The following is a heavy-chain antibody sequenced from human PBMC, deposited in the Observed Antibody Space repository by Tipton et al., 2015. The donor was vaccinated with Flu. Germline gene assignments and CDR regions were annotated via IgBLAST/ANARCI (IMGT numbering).Heavy chain of an antibody. D-gene: IGHD2-2*01. J-gene: IGHJ4*02. CDR1: GGSFSGYY. Sequence: TLSLTCAVYGGSFSGYYWSWIRQPPGKGLEWIGEINHSGSTNYNPSLKSRVTISVDTSKNQFSLKLSSVTAADTAVYYCARGAEGVVVPRYFDYWGQGTLVTVSS. CDR3: ARGAEGVVVPRYFDY. CDR2: INHSGST. V-gene: IGHV4-34*01.